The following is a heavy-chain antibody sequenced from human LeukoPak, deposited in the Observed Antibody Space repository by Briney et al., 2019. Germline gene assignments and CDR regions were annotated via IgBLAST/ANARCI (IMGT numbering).Heavy chain of an antibody. D-gene: IGHD4-17*01. V-gene: IGHV3-30*04. J-gene: IGHJ4*02. CDR2: ISSGGRNE. CDR1: GFSFRSYA. CDR3: ASAMTTVTTTY. Sequence: GGSLRLSCAVSGFSFRSYAMHWARQAPGKGLEWVAVISSGGRNEYYADSVKGRFTVSRDDSKNTLYLQINSLTSEDTAVYYCASAMTTVTTTYWGQGTLVTVSS.